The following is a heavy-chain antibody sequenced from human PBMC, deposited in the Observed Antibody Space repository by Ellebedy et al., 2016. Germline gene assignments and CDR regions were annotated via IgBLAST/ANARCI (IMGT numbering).Heavy chain of an antibody. D-gene: IGHD7-27*01. J-gene: IGHJ6*02. V-gene: IGHV5-51*01. Sequence: GESLKISCKASGYGFTNYWIGWVRQMPGKGLEWMGIISPGGSDTRYSPSFQGQVTISADKSISTAYLQWSSLKASDTAMYYCARHFDGTGDSYYYYGMDVWGQGTTVTVSS. CDR1: GYGFTNYW. CDR2: ISPGGSDT. CDR3: ARHFDGTGDSYYYYGMDV.